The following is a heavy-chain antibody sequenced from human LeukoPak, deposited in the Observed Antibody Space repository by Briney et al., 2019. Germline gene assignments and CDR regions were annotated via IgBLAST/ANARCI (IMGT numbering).Heavy chain of an antibody. D-gene: IGHD1-1*01. CDR3: ARDRIPGQNDGAFDI. CDR1: GGSISSGSYY. J-gene: IGHJ3*02. Sequence: PSETLSLTCTVSGGSISSGSYYWSWIRQPAGKGLEWIGRIYTSGGTNYNPSLKSRVTISADTSKNQFSLKLSSVTAADTAVYYCARDRIPGQNDGAFDIWGQGTMVTVSS. CDR2: IYTSGGT. V-gene: IGHV4-61*02.